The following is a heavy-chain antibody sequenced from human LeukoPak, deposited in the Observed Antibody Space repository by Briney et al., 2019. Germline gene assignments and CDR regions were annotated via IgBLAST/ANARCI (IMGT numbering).Heavy chain of an antibody. D-gene: IGHD3-10*01. CDR1: GGSISSYY. CDR3: ARGRVRFGDIIQHSRGNWFDP. V-gene: IGHV4-4*07. Sequence: PSETLSLTCTVSGGSISSYYWSWIRQPAGKGLEWIGRIYTSGSTNYNPSLKSRVTISVDTSKNQFSLKLSSVTAADTAVYYCARGRVRFGDIIQHSRGNWFDPWGQGTLVTVSS. J-gene: IGHJ5*02. CDR2: IYTSGST.